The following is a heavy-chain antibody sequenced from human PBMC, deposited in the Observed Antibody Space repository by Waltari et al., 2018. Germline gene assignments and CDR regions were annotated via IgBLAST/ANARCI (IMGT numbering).Heavy chain of an antibody. Sequence: QGPLVVSGGGVVQPWRSLSRSCLSARLAFRSYGLPWVRQAPGKRLEWVALITYDGGDKYYADSVKGRFTISRDNSKKTVYLQLDNLGPEDTAVYFCAREERTSSFYYLDLWGQGTLVTVSS. J-gene: IGHJ4*02. V-gene: IGHV3-30*04. CDR2: ITYDGGDK. D-gene: IGHD3-9*01. CDR3: AREERTSSFYYLDL. CDR1: RLAFRSYG.